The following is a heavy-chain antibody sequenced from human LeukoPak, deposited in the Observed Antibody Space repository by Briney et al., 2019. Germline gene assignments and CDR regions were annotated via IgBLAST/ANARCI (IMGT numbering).Heavy chain of an antibody. Sequence: GGSLRLSCAASGFTFSNYAMNWVRQAPGKGLEWVSLIGGGGDSTLYADSVKGRFTISRDNSKNTPYLQMNSLRAEDTAVYYCAGGSGSYPFWGQGTLVTVSS. D-gene: IGHD3-10*01. CDR1: GFTFSNYA. V-gene: IGHV3-23*01. CDR2: IGGGGDST. CDR3: AGGSGSYPF. J-gene: IGHJ4*02.